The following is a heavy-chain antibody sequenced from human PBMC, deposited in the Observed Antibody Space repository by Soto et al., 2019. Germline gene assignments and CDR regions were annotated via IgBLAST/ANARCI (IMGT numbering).Heavy chain of an antibody. J-gene: IGHJ4*02. Sequence: EVQLSESGGGLVQPGGSLRLSCAASGFTFNNYAMTWVRQAPGKGLEWVSAISGGGDTTSYPDSVKGRFTVSRDGSKNTLYLQMSSLRAEDTALYYCAKGRGGSGSLTPRVDFWGQGTLVTVSS. CDR3: AKGRGGSGSLTPRVDF. D-gene: IGHD3-10*01. CDR2: ISGGGDTT. V-gene: IGHV3-23*01. CDR1: GFTFNNYA.